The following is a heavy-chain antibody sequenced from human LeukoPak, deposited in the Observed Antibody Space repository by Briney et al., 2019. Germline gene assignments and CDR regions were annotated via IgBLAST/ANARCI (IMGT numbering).Heavy chain of an antibody. CDR2: INPSGGST. J-gene: IGHJ5*02. V-gene: IGHV1-46*01. Sequence: ASVKVSCKASGYTFTSYYMHWVRQAPGQGLEWMGIINPSGGSTSYAQKFQGRVTMTRDMSTSTVYMELSSLSSEDTAVYYCAREGTYYDFWSGYYPNWFDPWGQGTLVTVSS. CDR3: AREGTYYDFWSGYYPNWFDP. CDR1: GYTFTSYY. D-gene: IGHD3-3*01.